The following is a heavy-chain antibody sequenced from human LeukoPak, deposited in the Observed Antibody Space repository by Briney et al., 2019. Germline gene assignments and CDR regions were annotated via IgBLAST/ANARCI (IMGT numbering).Heavy chain of an antibody. Sequence: GRSLRLSCAASGFTFSSYAMHWVRQAPGKGLEWVAVISYDGSNKSYADSVKGRFTISRDNSKNTLYLQMNSLRAEDTAVYYCARVGSWYYYYYGMDVWGQGTTVTVSS. D-gene: IGHD2-15*01. CDR1: GFTFSSYA. CDR3: ARVGSWYYYYYGMDV. V-gene: IGHV3-30-3*01. CDR2: ISYDGSNK. J-gene: IGHJ6*02.